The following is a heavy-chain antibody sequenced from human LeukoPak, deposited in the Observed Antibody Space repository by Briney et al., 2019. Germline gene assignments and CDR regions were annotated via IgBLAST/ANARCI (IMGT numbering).Heavy chain of an antibody. CDR3: ARGYGFAWFDP. Sequence: SEILSLTCTVSGGSVSSGSYYWSWIRQPPGKGLEWIGYIYYSGSTNYNPSLKSRVTISVDTSKNQFSLKLSSVTAADTAVYYCARGYGFAWFDPWGQGTLVTVSS. CDR1: GGSVSSGSYY. J-gene: IGHJ5*02. CDR2: IYYSGST. V-gene: IGHV4-61*01. D-gene: IGHD5-18*01.